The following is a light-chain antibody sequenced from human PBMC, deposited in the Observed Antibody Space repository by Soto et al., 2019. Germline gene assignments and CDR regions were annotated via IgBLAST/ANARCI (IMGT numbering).Light chain of an antibody. J-gene: IGLJ1*01. CDR1: SSDVGGYNY. CDR2: EVS. CDR3: SSYKSSSTRA. V-gene: IGLV2-14*01. Sequence: QSALTQPASVSGSPGQSITISCTGTSSDVGGYNYVSWYQQHPGKAPKLMIYEVSNRPSGVSNRFSGSKSGNTASLTISGLQAEDEADYYCSSYKSSSTRAFGTGTKVPVL.